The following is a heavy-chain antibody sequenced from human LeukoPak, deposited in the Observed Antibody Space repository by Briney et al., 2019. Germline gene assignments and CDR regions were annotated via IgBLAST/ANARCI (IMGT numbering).Heavy chain of an antibody. V-gene: IGHV3-66*02. CDR3: ARETTGYYYGMDV. Sequence: GGSLRLSCAASGFTVSSNYISWVRQAPGKGLEWVSVIYSGGSTYYADSEKGRFAISRDNSKNTLYLQMNSLRAEDTAVYYCARETTGYYYGMDVWGQGTTVTVSS. CDR2: IYSGGST. CDR1: GFTVSSNY. J-gene: IGHJ6*02. D-gene: IGHD1-14*01.